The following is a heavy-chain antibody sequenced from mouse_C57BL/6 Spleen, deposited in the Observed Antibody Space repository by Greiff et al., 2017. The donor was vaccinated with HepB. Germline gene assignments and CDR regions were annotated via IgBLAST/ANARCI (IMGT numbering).Heavy chain of an antibody. V-gene: IGHV5-4*01. J-gene: IGHJ1*03. Sequence: EVHLVESGGGLVKPGGSLKLSCAASGFTFSSYAMSWVRQTPEKRLEWVATISDGGSYTYYPDNVKGRFTISRDNAKNNLYLQMSHLKSEDTAMYYCARSRIYYYGSRPHWYFDVWGTGTTVTVSS. D-gene: IGHD1-1*01. CDR2: ISDGGSYT. CDR1: GFTFSSYA. CDR3: ARSRIYYYGSRPHWYFDV.